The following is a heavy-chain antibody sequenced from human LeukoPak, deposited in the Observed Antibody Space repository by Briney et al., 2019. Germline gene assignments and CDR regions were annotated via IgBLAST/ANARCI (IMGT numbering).Heavy chain of an antibody. CDR3: ARRGYCSSTSCYVGGEYFQH. J-gene: IGHJ1*01. D-gene: IGHD2-2*01. V-gene: IGHV4-34*01. CDR2: INHSGST. CDR1: GGSFSGYC. Sequence: SETLSLTCAVYGGSFSGYCWSWIRQPPGKGLEWIGEINHSGSTNYNPSLKSRVTISVDTSKNQFSLKLSSVTAADTAVYYCARRGYCSSTSCYVGGEYFQHWGRAPWSPSPQ.